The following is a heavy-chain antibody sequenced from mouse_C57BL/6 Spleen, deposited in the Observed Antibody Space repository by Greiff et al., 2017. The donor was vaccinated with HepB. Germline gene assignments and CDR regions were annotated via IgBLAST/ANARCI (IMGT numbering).Heavy chain of an antibody. CDR3: ARLLSYYGNLYAMDY. J-gene: IGHJ4*01. V-gene: IGHV1-81*01. CDR2: IYPRSGNT. D-gene: IGHD2-10*01. Sequence: QVQLQQSGAELARPGASVKLSCKASGYTFTSYGISWVKQRTGQGLEWIGEIYPRSGNTYYNEKFKGKATLTADKSSSTAYMELRSLTSEDSAVYFCARLLSYYGNLYAMDYWGQGTSVTVSS. CDR1: GYTFTSYG.